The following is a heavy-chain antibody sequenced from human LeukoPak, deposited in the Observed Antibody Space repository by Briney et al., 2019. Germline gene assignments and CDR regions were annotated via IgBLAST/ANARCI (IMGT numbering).Heavy chain of an antibody. V-gene: IGHV3-48*03. J-gene: IGHJ6*02. CDR1: GFTFSNYE. D-gene: IGHD2-15*01. Sequence: GGSLRLSCAASGFTFSNYEMNWVRQAPGKGLEWVSYISSSGTIINYADSVKGRFTISRDNAKNSLYLQMNSLRAEDTAVYYCARDRIVVVGDYYYGMDVWGQGTTVTVSS. CDR2: ISSSGTII. CDR3: ARDRIVVVGDYYYGMDV.